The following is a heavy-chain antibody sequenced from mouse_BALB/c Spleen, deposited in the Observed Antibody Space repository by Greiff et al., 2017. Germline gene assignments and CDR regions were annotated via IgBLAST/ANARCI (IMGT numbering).Heavy chain of an antibody. Sequence: DVQLQESGPGLVKPSQSLSLTCTVTGYSITSDYAWNWIRQFPGNKLEWMGYISYSGSTSYNPSLKSRISITRDTSKNQFFLQLNSVTTEDTATYYCARGGNGNYDWAWFAYWGQGTLVTVSA. D-gene: IGHD2-1*01. CDR3: ARGGNGNYDWAWFAY. V-gene: IGHV3-2*02. CDR2: ISYSGST. J-gene: IGHJ3*01. CDR1: GYSITSDYA.